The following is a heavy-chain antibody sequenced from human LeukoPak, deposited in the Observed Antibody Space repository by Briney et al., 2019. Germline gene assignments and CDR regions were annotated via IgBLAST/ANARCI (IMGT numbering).Heavy chain of an antibody. J-gene: IGHJ4*02. V-gene: IGHV4-31*03. CDR1: GGSISSSSSY. Sequence: SETLSLTCTVSGGSISSSSSYWTWIRQHPGKGLEWIGYIYYSGSTYYNPSLSSRVTLSLDTSKNQFSLKLSSVTAADTAVYYCARARSSLAEFDYWGQGPWSPSPQ. D-gene: IGHD3-3*02. CDR2: IYYSGST. CDR3: ARARSSLAEFDY.